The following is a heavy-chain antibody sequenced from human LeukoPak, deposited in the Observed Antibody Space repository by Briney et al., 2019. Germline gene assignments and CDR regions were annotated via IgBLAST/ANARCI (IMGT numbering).Heavy chain of an antibody. D-gene: IGHD3-10*01. J-gene: IGHJ4*02. CDR2: FDPEDGET. CDR1: GYTLTELS. V-gene: IGHV1-24*01. CDR3: ATVSPSPHYGSGSYYHFAY. Sequence: GASVKVSCKVSGYTLTELSMHWVRQAPGKGLEWMGGFDPEDGETIYAQKFQGRVTMTEDTSTDTAYMELSSLRSEDTAVYYCATVSPSPHYGSGSYYHFAYWGQGTLVTVSS.